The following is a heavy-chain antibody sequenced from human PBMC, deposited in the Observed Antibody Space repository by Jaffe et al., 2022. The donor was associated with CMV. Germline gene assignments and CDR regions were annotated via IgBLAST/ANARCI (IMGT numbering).Heavy chain of an antibody. D-gene: IGHD3-22*01. J-gene: IGHJ4*02. CDR2: IYYSGST. Sequence: QLQLQESGPGLVKPSETLSLTCTVSGGSISSSSYYWGWIRQPPGKGLEWIGSIYYSGSTYYNPSLKSRVTISVDTSKNQFSLKLSSVTAADTAVYYCARSGGSGYYYIDYWGQGTLVTVSS. V-gene: IGHV4-39*01. CDR3: ARSGGSGYYYIDY. CDR1: GGSISSSSYY.